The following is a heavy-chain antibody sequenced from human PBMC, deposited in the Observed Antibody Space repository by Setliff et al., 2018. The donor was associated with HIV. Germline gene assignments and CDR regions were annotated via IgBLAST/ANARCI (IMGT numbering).Heavy chain of an antibody. CDR3: ATDPGYSSTRYSESFQH. V-gene: IGHV1-24*01. Sequence: ASVKVSCKISGYTLTELSIHWVRQAPGKGLEWMANFAPEDGETFYAQKFQGRLTMTEDTSTDTAYMELSSLRSDDTAMYYCATDPGYSSTRYSESFQHWGQGTVVTVSS. CDR1: GYTLTELS. CDR2: FAPEDGET. D-gene: IGHD6-13*01. J-gene: IGHJ1*01.